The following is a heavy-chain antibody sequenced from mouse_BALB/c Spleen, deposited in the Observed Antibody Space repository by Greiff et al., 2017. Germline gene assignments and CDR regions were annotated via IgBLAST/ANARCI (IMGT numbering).Heavy chain of an antibody. CDR1: GYSFTGYY. J-gene: IGHJ4*01. Sequence: LVKTGASVKISCKASGYSFTGYYMHWVKQSHGKSLEWIGYISCYNGATSYNQKFKGKATFTVDTSSSTAYMQFNSLTSEDSAVYYCARSALYGNYPYYAMDYWGQGTSVTVSS. D-gene: IGHD2-1*01. CDR2: ISCYNGAT. CDR3: ARSALYGNYPYYAMDY. V-gene: IGHV1S34*01.